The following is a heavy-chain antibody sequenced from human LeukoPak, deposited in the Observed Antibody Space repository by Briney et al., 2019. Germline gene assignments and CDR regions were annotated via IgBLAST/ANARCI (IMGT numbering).Heavy chain of an antibody. V-gene: IGHV1-69*04. CDR3: ARGETYYYGSSGYFEYFQH. Sequence: SVKVSCKASGGTFSSYAISWVRQAPGQGLEWMGRIIPILGIANYAQKFQGRVTITADKSTSTAYMELSSLRSEDTAVYYCARGETYYYGSSGYFEYFQHWGQGTLVTVSS. D-gene: IGHD3-22*01. CDR2: IIPILGIA. CDR1: GGTFSSYA. J-gene: IGHJ1*01.